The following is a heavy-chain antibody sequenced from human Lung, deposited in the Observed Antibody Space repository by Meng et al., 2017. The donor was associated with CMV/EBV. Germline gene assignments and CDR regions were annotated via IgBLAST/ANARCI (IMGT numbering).Heavy chain of an antibody. CDR3: AMATRNQLLADN. CDR2: MNPESGNT. D-gene: IGHD2-2*01. CDR1: GYTFTSYD. V-gene: IGHV1-8*01. Sequence: ASXXVSXKASGYTFTSYDISWVRQATGQGLEWMGWMNPESGNTGYAQKFRGRVTFTRSTSITTAYMELTSLRSEDTAVYYCAMATRNQLLADNWGQGTVVTVSS. J-gene: IGHJ4*02.